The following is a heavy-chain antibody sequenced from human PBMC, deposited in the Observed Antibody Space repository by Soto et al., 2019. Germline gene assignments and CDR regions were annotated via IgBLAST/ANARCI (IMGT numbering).Heavy chain of an antibody. Sequence: PGGSLRLSCAASGFTFGSYGVHWVRQAPGKGLEWVAVIWYDGSNKYYADSVKGRFTISRDNSKNTLYLQMNSLRAEDTAVYYCARDSGAGSGSSGFDYWGQGTLVTVSS. J-gene: IGHJ4*02. V-gene: IGHV3-33*01. D-gene: IGHD3-10*01. CDR1: GFTFGSYG. CDR3: ARDSGAGSGSSGFDY. CDR2: IWYDGSNK.